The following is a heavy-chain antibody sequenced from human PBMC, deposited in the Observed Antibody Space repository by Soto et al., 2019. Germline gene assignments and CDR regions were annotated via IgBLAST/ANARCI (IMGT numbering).Heavy chain of an antibody. V-gene: IGHV4-34*01. CDR3: ATIKGVVPPQPYFDY. D-gene: IGHD2-2*01. J-gene: IGHJ4*02. CDR2: INHSGST. CDR1: GGSFSGYY. Sequence: SETLSLTCAVYGGSFSGYYWSWIRQPPGKGLEWIGEINHSGSTNYNPSLKSRVTISVDTSKNQFSLKLSSVTAADTAVYYCATIKGVVPPQPYFDYWGQGTLVTVSS.